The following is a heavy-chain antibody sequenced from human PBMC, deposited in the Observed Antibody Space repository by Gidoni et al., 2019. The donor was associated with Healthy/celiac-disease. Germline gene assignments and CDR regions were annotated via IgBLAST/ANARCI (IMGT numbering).Heavy chain of an antibody. CDR3: TRDGGCSGGSCPAFDY. D-gene: IGHD2-15*01. J-gene: IGHJ4*02. V-gene: IGHV3-49*04. CDR2: IRSKAYGGTT. CDR1: GFTFGDYA. Sequence: EVQLVESGGGLVQPGRSLSLSCTASGFTFGDYAMSWVRQAPGKGLEWVGFIRSKAYGGTTEYAASVKGRFTISRDDSKSIAYLQMNSLKTEDTAVYYCTRDGGCSGGSCPAFDYWGQGTLVTVSS.